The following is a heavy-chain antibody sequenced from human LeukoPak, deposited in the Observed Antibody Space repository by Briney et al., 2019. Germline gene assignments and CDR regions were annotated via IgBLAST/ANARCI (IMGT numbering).Heavy chain of an antibody. V-gene: IGHV4-59*08. J-gene: IGHJ5*02. CDR3: ARHTEAWFDP. CDR1: GGSFSGYY. D-gene: IGHD4-11*01. CDR2: IYYSGST. Sequence: KPSETLSLTCAVYGGSFSGYYWSWIRQPPGKGLEWIGYIYYSGSTNYNPSLKSRVTISVDTSKNQFSLKLSSVTAADTAVYYCARHTEAWFDPWGQGTLVTVSS.